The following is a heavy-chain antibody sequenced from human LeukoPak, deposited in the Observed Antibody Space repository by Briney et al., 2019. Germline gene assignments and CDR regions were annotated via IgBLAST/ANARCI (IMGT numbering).Heavy chain of an antibody. J-gene: IGHJ4*02. V-gene: IGHV3-30*02. CDR2: IRSDGSNK. D-gene: IGHD6-19*01. CDR1: GFTFSSYG. Sequence: GGSLRLSCAASGFTFSSYGMHWVRQAPGKGLEWVAFIRSDGSNKYYADSVKGRFTISRDNSKNTLYLQMNSLRAEDTAVYYCANHLGSGWSFHYWGQGTLVTVSS. CDR3: ANHLGSGWSFHY.